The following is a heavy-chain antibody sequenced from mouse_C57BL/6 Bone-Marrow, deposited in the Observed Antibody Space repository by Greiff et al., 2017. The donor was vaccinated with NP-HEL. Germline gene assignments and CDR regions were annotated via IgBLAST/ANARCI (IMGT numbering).Heavy chain of an antibody. CDR3: ARCYYGNYPMDY. CDR1: GFTFTDYY. CDR2: IRNNANGYTT. D-gene: IGHD2-1*01. J-gene: IGHJ4*01. Sequence: EVKVVESGGGLVQPGGSLSLSCAASGFTFTDYYMSWVRQPPGKALEWLGFIRNNANGYTTEYSASVKGRFTISRDNSQSSLYPQMNGRRAEDSVTYYWARCYYGNYPMDYGGKGTSVTVSS. V-gene: IGHV7-3*01.